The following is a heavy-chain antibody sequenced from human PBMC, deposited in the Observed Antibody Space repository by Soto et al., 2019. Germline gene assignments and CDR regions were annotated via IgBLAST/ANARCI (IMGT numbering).Heavy chain of an antibody. CDR3: ARAIAATYYYYGMDV. Sequence: QLQLQESGPGLVKPSETLSLTCTVSGGSISTSSYYWGWNRQPPGKGLEWIGSIYYSGSTYYNPSLKSRVTISVDTSKNQFSLKLSSVTAADTAVYYCARAIAATYYYYGMDVWGQGTTVTVSS. J-gene: IGHJ6*02. CDR1: GGSISTSSYY. D-gene: IGHD6-13*01. CDR2: IYYSGST. V-gene: IGHV4-39*01.